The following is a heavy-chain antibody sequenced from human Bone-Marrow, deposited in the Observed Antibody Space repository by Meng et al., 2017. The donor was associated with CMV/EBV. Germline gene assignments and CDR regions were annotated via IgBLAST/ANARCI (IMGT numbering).Heavy chain of an antibody. D-gene: IGHD1-26*01. CDR2: MNSGGSA. J-gene: IGHJ4*02. Sequence: SETLSLTCNVSGGSISSYYWSWIRQPPGKGLEWIGFMNSGGSANYNASLRSRVTISVDMSRNQFSLRLSSVTAADTAVYYCARAAPFSGSYWVDYWGQGTLVTVSS. CDR3: ARAAPFSGSYWVDY. V-gene: IGHV4-59*01. CDR1: GGSISSYY.